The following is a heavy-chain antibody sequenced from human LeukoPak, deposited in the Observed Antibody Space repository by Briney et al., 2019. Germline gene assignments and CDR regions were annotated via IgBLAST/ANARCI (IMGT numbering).Heavy chain of an antibody. V-gene: IGHV4-59*01. Sequence: PSETLSLTCAVVDWGCIRQPPGEGLEWIGYIYYSGSTNYNPSLMSRVTISVDTSKNQFSLKLTSVTAADTAVYYCARKAAAVDYWGQGTLVTVSS. CDR1: D. CDR3: ARKAAAVDY. J-gene: IGHJ4*02. CDR2: IYYSGST. D-gene: IGHD6-13*01.